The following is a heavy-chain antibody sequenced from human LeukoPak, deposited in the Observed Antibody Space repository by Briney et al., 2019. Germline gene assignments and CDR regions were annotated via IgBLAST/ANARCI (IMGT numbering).Heavy chain of an antibody. V-gene: IGHV1-69*05. CDR2: IIPIFGTA. Sequence: ASVKVSCKASGGTFSSYAISWVRQAPGQGLEWMGRIIPIFGTANYAQKFQGRVTITTDESTSTAYMELSSLRSEDTAVYYCAREPDYSNPYMDWGQGTLVTVSS. J-gene: IGHJ4*02. D-gene: IGHD4-11*01. CDR3: AREPDYSNPYMD. CDR1: GGTFSSYA.